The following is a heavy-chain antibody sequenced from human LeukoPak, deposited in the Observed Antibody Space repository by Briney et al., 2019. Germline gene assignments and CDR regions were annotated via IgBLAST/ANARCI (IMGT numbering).Heavy chain of an antibody. D-gene: IGHD6-6*01. CDR1: GYIFSDYY. V-gene: IGHV1-2*02. CDR3: ARRGSSSSEYFQR. Sequence: GASVKVSCKASGYIFSDYYIHWVRQAPGQGLERMGWINPKSGDTNYAQKFQGRVTMTRDTSITTSYMELSRLRSEDTAVYYCARRGSSSSEYFQRWGQGTLVTVSS. CDR2: INPKSGDT. J-gene: IGHJ1*01.